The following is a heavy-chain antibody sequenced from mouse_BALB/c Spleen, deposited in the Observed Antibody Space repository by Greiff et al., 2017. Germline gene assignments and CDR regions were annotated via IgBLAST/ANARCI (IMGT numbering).Heavy chain of an antibody. Sequence: EVQLVESGGGLVQPGGSRKLSCAASGFTFSSFGMHWVRQAPEKGLEWVAYISSGSSTIYYADTVKGRFTISRDNPKNTLFLQMTSLRSEDTAMYYCAKTGGIAMDYWGQGTSVTVSA. CDR3: AKTGGIAMDY. CDR1: GFTFSSFG. V-gene: IGHV5-17*02. J-gene: IGHJ4*01. CDR2: ISSGSSTI.